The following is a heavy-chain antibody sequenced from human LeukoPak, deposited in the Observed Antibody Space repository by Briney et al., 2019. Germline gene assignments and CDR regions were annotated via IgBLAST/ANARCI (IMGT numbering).Heavy chain of an antibody. J-gene: IGHJ5*02. CDR2: IYYSGST. D-gene: IGHD2-21*01. Sequence: TETLSPTCTVSGGSISSSSYYWGWIRQPPGKGLEWIGSIYYSGSTYYNPSLKSRVTISVDTSKNQFSLKLSSVTAADTAVYYCARHGTLWYNRFDPWGQGTLVTVSS. CDR1: GGSISSSSYY. V-gene: IGHV4-39*01. CDR3: ARHGTLWYNRFDP.